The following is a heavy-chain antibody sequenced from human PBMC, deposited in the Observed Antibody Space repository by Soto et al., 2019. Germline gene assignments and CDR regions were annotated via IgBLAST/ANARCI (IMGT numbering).Heavy chain of an antibody. D-gene: IGHD6-13*01. V-gene: IGHV1-18*01. CDR3: ARVIAAAADFDY. J-gene: IGHJ4*02. CDR2: ISAYNGNT. CDR1: GYTFTSYG. Sequence: QVQLVQSGAEVKKPGASVKVSCKAPGYTFTSYGISWVRQAPGQGLEWMGWISAYNGNTNYAQKLQGRVTMTPDTSTNTAYMELRNLRSDDTAVYYCARVIAAAADFDYWGQGTLVTVSS.